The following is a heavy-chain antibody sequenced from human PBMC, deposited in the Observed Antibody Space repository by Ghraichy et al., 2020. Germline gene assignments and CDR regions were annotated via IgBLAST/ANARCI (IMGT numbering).Heavy chain of an antibody. V-gene: IGHV1-69*08. CDR1: GGTLGTHS. CDR3: ARPLDNDGGGDYYGLDV. CDR2: LIPSLGTG. J-gene: IGHJ6*02. Sequence: SVKVSCTGSGGTLGTHSVTWVRRAPGQGLEWIGTLIPSLGTGTYSQKFHGRVTISAPSSTRTAYLDIRSLTFEDTAVYYCARPLDNDGGGDYYGLDVWGQGTMVTVS. D-gene: IGHD1-1*01.